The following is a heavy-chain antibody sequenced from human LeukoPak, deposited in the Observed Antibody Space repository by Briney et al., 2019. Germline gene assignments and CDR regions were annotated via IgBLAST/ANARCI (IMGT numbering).Heavy chain of an antibody. J-gene: IGHJ6*03. Sequence: PSETLSLTCAVSGGSISSSNWWSWVRQPPGKGLEWIGEIYHSGSTNYNPSLKSRVTISVDTSKNQFSLKLSSVTAADTAVYYCARGLKAGYYYYYMDVWGKGTTVTISS. CDR3: ARGLKAGYYYYYMDV. CDR1: GGSISSSNW. V-gene: IGHV4-4*02. D-gene: IGHD2-2*03. CDR2: IYHSGST.